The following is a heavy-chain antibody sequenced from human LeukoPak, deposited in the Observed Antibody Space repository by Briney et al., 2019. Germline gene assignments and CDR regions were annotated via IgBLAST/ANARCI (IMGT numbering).Heavy chain of an antibody. CDR1: GFTFSSYS. CDR3: ARDRGSGFFDP. J-gene: IGHJ5*02. V-gene: IGHV3-21*01. CDR2: ISSSSSYI. Sequence: GGSLRLSCAASGFTFSSYSMNWVRQAPGKGLEWVSSISSSSSYIYYADSVKGRFTISRDNAKNSLYLQMNSLRAEDTAVYYCARDRGSGFFDPWGQGTLVTVSS. D-gene: IGHD2-15*01.